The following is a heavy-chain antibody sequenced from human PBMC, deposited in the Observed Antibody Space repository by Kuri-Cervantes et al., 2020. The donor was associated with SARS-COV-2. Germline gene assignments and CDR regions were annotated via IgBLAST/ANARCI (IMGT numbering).Heavy chain of an antibody. Sequence: GESLKISCAASGFTFSSYAMHWVRKAQGKGLEWVAVISYDGSNKYYADSVKGRFTVSRDNSKNTLYLQRNGLRTEDTAIYHCAKDQYGIVVVVAAIDHWGQGTLVTVSS. CDR1: GFTFSSYA. V-gene: IGHV3-30-3*01. CDR2: ISYDGSNK. D-gene: IGHD2-15*01. CDR3: AKDQYGIVVVVAAIDH. J-gene: IGHJ4*02.